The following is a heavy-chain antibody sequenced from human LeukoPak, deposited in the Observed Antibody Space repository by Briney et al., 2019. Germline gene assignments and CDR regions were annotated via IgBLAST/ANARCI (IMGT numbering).Heavy chain of an antibody. J-gene: IGHJ4*02. CDR2: IIPIFGTA. D-gene: IGHD3-22*01. Sequence: SVKVSCKASGGTFSSYAISWVRQAPGQGLEWMGGIIPIFGTANYAQKFQGRVTITADKSTSTAYLELRSLRSDDTAVYYCARGSTARYYYDSSGYYRGAVDYWGQGTLVTISS. CDR3: ARGSTARYYYDSSGYYRGAVDY. CDR1: GGTFSSYA. V-gene: IGHV1-69*06.